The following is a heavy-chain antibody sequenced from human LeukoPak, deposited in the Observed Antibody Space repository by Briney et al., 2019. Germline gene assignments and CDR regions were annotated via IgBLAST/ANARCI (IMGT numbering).Heavy chain of an antibody. CDR3: ARHVSGWYYFDY. V-gene: IGHV4-39*01. CDR1: GGSISSSSYY. J-gene: IGHJ4*02. Sequence: SETLSLTCTVSGGSISSSSYYWGWIRQPPGKGLEWIGSIYSGSTYYNPSLKSRVTISVDTSKSQFSLKLSSVTAADTAVYYCARHVSGWYYFDYWGQGTLVTVSS. D-gene: IGHD6-19*01. CDR2: IYSGST.